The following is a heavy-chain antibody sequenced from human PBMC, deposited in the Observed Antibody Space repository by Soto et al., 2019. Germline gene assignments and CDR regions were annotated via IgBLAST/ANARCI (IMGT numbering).Heavy chain of an antibody. CDR1: GFTFSSYA. V-gene: IGHV3-30-3*01. J-gene: IGHJ4*02. CDR2: ISYDGSNK. CDR3: ARGAGYSYGPGGIFDY. D-gene: IGHD5-18*01. Sequence: QVQLVESGGGVVQPGRSLRLSCAASGFTFSSYAMHWVRQAAGKGLEWVAVISYDGSNKYYADSVKGRFTISRDNSKNTLYLQMNSLRAEDTAVYYCARGAGYSYGPGGIFDYWGQGTLVTVSS.